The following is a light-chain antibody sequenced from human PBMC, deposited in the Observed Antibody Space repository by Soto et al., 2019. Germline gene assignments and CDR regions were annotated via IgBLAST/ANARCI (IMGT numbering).Light chain of an antibody. CDR2: PAS. CDR3: QQGYNFPRA. Sequence: DIQMTQCPSSISASVGDGVTITCRASQPISSWLAWYQQVPGQAPYLLIYPASTLQGGVPSRFSGSGSGTDFTLPINSLQPEDFATYYCQQGYNFPRAFGQGTKVDIK. J-gene: IGKJ1*01. V-gene: IGKV1-12*01. CDR1: QPISSW.